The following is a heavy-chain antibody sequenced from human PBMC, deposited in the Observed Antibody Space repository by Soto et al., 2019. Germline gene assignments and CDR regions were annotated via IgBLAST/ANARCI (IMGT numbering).Heavy chain of an antibody. V-gene: IGHV5-51*01. CDR1: GYSFTSYW. Sequence: ESLKISCKGSGYSFTSYWIGWVRQMPGKGLEWMGIIYPGDSDTRYSPSFQGQVTISADKSISTAYLQWSSLKASDTAMYYCARHAPQTTVVTPQVYYYGMDVWGQGTTVTVSS. J-gene: IGHJ6*02. CDR2: IYPGDSDT. CDR3: ARHAPQTTVVTPQVYYYGMDV. D-gene: IGHD4-17*01.